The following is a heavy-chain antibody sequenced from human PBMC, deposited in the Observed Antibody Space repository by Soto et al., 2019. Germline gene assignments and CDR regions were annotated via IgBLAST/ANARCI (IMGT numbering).Heavy chain of an antibody. J-gene: IGHJ3*02. CDR1: GFTFSSYG. V-gene: IGHV3-33*01. Sequence: GGSLRLSCAASGFTFSSYGMHWVRQAPGKGLEWVAVIWYDGSNKYYADSVKGRFTISRDNSKNTLYLQMSSLRAEDTAVYYCARDTWTDAFDIWGQGTMVTVSS. CDR2: IWYDGSNK. D-gene: IGHD1-1*01. CDR3: ARDTWTDAFDI.